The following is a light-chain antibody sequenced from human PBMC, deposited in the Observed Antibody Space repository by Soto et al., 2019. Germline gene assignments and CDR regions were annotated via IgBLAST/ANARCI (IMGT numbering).Light chain of an antibody. Sequence: QSVLTQPPSVSGAPGQTVSLSCTGTSSNIGAGQDVHWYQQFPGTDPKLLIFENVNRPSGVPERFSGSKSGTSASLAITGLQAEDEAIYFCQADDNSLRGSEVFGGGTKVTVL. CDR3: QADDNSLRGSEV. V-gene: IGLV1-40*01. CDR1: SSNIGAGQD. J-gene: IGLJ3*02. CDR2: ENV.